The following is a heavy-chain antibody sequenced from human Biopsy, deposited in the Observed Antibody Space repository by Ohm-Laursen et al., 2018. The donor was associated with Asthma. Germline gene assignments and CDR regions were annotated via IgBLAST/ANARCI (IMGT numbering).Heavy chain of an antibody. V-gene: IGHV3-30*03. J-gene: IGHJ6*02. CDR1: GFTFSSYG. CDR2: ISYDGSNK. CDR3: ARGSTYGMDV. Sequence: SLRLSCAASGFTFSSYGMHWVRQAPGKGLEWVAVISYDGSNKYYADSVKGRFTISRDNSKNTLYLRMNSLRAEDTAVYYCARGSTYGMDVWGQGTTVTVSS.